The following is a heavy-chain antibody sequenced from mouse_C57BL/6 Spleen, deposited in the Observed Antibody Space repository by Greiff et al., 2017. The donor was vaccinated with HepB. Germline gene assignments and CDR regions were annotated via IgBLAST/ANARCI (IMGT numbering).Heavy chain of an antibody. CDR3: ARLGITTVVATEDY. J-gene: IGHJ2*01. CDR1: GYTFTSYW. Sequence: QVQLQQPGAELVRPGTSVKLSCKASGYTFTSYWMHWVKQRPGQGLEWIGVIDPSDSYTNYNQKFKGKATLTVDTSSSTAYMQLSSLTSEDSAVYYCARLGITTVVATEDYWGQGTTLTVSS. D-gene: IGHD1-1*01. CDR2: IDPSDSYT. V-gene: IGHV1-59*01.